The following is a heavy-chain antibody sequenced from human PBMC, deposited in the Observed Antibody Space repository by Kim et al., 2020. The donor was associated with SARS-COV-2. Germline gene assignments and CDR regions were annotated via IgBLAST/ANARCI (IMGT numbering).Heavy chain of an antibody. J-gene: IGHJ4*02. Sequence: DEAIYAQKFQGRVTMTEDTSTDTAYMELSSLRSEDTAVYYCASLYYFDYWGQGTLVTVSS. CDR3: ASLYYFDY. V-gene: IGHV1-24*01. CDR2: DEA.